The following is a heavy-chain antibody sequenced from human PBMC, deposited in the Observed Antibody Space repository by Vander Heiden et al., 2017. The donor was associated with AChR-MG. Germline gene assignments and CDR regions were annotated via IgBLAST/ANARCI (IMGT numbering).Heavy chain of an antibody. Sequence: QVRLLQSGAEVKKPPSSVKVSFTASGGPLHSYTISWVRQAPGQGLEWMGRMIPIRGIANYAQKFQGRVTITADKSTSTAYMELSSLRSEDTAVYYCARGGVARETYYYGMDVWGQGTTVTVSS. V-gene: IGHV1-69*02. CDR1: GGPLHSYT. CDR3: ARGGVARETYYYGMDV. CDR2: MIPIRGIA. J-gene: IGHJ6*02. D-gene: IGHD3-3*01.